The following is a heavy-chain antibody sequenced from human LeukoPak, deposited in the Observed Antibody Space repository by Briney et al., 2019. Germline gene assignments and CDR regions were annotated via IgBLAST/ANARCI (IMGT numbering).Heavy chain of an antibody. CDR1: GGSFSGYY. CDR3: ARRAHILTGYYSVYYSDY. J-gene: IGHJ4*02. Sequence: SETLSLTCAVYGGSFSGYYWSWIRQPPGKGLEWIGEINHSGSTNYNPSLKSRVTISVDTSKNQFSLKLSSVTAADTAVYYCARRAHILTGYYSVYYSDYWGQGTLVTVSS. CDR2: INHSGST. D-gene: IGHD3-9*01. V-gene: IGHV4-34*01.